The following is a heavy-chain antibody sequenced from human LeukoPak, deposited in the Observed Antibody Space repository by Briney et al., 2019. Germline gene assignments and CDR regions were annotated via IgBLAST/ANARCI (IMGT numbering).Heavy chain of an antibody. J-gene: IGHJ4*02. Sequence: SVKVSCKASGGTFSSYAISWVRQAPGQGLEWMGGIIPIFGTTNYAQKFQGRVTMTRDTSTSTVYMELSSLRSEDTAVYYCARDYDYVWGSYRSLDYWGQGTLVTVSS. D-gene: IGHD3-16*02. CDR2: IIPIFGTT. CDR1: GGTFSSYA. CDR3: ARDYDYVWGSYRSLDY. V-gene: IGHV1-69*05.